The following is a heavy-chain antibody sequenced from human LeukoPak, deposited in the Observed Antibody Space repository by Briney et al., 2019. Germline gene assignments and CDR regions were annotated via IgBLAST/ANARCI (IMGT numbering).Heavy chain of an antibody. D-gene: IGHD3-22*01. J-gene: IGHJ4*02. CDR2: INPNSGGT. V-gene: IGHV1-2*02. Sequence: ASVNVSCKASGYTFTGYYMHWVRQAPGQGLEWMGWINPNSGGTNYAQKFQGRVTMTRDTSISTAYMELSRLRSDDTAVYYCARDYYDSSGLPRLMLAYYFDYWGQGTLVTVSS. CDR3: ARDYYDSSGLPRLMLAYYFDY. CDR1: GYTFTGYY.